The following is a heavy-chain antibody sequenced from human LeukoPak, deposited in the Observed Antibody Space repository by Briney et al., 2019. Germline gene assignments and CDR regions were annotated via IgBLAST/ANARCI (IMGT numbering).Heavy chain of an antibody. V-gene: IGHV3-21*01. Sequence: PGGSLRLSCAASGFTFSSYSMNWVRQAPGKGLEWVSCISSSSSYIYYADSVKGRFTISRDNAKNSLYLRMNSQRVEDTAVYYCARAHNWKYGTFDYWGQGTLVTVSS. D-gene: IGHD1-7*01. CDR1: GFTFSSYS. CDR3: ARAHNWKYGTFDY. J-gene: IGHJ4*02. CDR2: ISSSSSYI.